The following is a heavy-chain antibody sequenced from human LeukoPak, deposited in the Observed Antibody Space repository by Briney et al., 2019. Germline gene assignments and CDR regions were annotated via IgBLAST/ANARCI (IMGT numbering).Heavy chain of an antibody. D-gene: IGHD1-26*01. CDR1: GYRFTSYW. CDR2: ICPGDSHT. CDR3: ARRLEGAKAFDI. J-gene: IGHJ3*02. V-gene: IGHV5-51*01. Sequence: GESLKISCKGSGYRFTSYWIGWVRQMPGKGLDWMGIICPGDSHTRYSPSSQGQVTISADKSISTASLQWSSLKATDTAMYYCARRLEGAKAFDIWGQGTMVTVSS.